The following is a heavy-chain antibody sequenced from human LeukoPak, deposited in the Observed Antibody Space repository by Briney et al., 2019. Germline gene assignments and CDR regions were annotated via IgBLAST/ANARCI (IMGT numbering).Heavy chain of an antibody. Sequence: ASVKVSCKASGYTFTNYGISWVRQAPGQGLEWMGWISAYNGNTNYAQKLQGRVTMTTDTSTSTAYMELSSLRSEDTAVYYCARPHQVGVNNFDYWGQGTLVTVSS. V-gene: IGHV1-18*01. J-gene: IGHJ4*02. D-gene: IGHD1-26*01. CDR1: GYTFTNYG. CDR3: ARPHQVGVNNFDY. CDR2: ISAYNGNT.